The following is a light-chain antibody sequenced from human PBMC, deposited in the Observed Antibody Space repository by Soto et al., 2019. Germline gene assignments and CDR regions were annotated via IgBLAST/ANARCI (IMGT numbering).Light chain of an antibody. V-gene: IGLV1-44*01. CDR2: SSN. CDR1: NANIGNNK. J-gene: IGLJ1*01. CDR3: ATWDDSLHGYV. Sequence: QPFLTQPPSASTTPGQKVTVSCSGSNANIGNNKVNWYQQLPGTAPKLLIYSSNQRPSGVPDRFSGSKAGTSASLAISGLQSEDEANYYCATWDDSLHGYVFGAGTKVTVL.